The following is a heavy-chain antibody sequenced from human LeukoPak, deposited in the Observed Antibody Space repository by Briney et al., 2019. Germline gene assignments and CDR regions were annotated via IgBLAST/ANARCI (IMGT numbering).Heavy chain of an antibody. D-gene: IGHD6-13*01. CDR1: GFTLDDYG. Sequence: GGSLRLSCAASGFTLDDYGMSWVRQAPGKGLEWVSGINWNGGNTGYADSVKGRFTISRDNAKNSLYLQMNSLRAEDTAVYYCAREQIDTISWPFGIDYWGQGTLVTVSS. V-gene: IGHV3-20*04. CDR2: INWNGGNT. CDR3: AREQIDTISWPFGIDY. J-gene: IGHJ4*02.